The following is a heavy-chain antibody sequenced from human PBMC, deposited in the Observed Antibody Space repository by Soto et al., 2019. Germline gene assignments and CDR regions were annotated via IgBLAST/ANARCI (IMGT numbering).Heavy chain of an antibody. CDR1: GFTFSSYA. CDR3: ARGGSGWYKDGMDV. D-gene: IGHD6-19*01. V-gene: IGHV3-30-3*01. Sequence: QVQLVESGGGVVQPGRSLRLSCAASGFTFSSYAMHWVRQAPGKGLEWVAVISYDGSNKYHADSVKGRFTISRDNSKNTLSLQRNSLRAEDTAVYYCARGGSGWYKDGMDVWGQGTTVTVSS. J-gene: IGHJ6*02. CDR2: ISYDGSNK.